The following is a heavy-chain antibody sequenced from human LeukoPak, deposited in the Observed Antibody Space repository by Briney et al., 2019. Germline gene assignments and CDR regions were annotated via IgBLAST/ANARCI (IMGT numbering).Heavy chain of an antibody. D-gene: IGHD3-16*02. J-gene: IGHJ4*02. CDR2: ISSSSSYI. Sequence: PGGSLRLSCAASGFTFSSYSMNWVRQAPGKGLEWVSSISSSSSYIYYADSVKGRFTISRDNAKNSLYLQMNSLRAEDTAVYYCARERVNDYVWGSYRYFDYWGQGTLVTVSS. V-gene: IGHV3-21*01. CDR1: GFTFSSYS. CDR3: ARERVNDYVWGSYRYFDY.